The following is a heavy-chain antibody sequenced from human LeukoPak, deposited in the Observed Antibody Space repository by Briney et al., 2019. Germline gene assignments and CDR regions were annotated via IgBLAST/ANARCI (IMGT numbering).Heavy chain of an antibody. CDR3: ARDRYDFWSGRSATPED. D-gene: IGHD3-3*01. J-gene: IGHJ4*02. CDR1: GYTFTSYY. Sequence: GASVKVSCKASGYTFTSYYMHWVRQAPGQGLEWMGIINPSGGSTSYAQKFQGRVTMTRDMSTSTVYMELSSLRSEDTAVYYCARDRYDFWSGRSATPEDWGQGTLVTVSS. V-gene: IGHV1-46*01. CDR2: INPSGGST.